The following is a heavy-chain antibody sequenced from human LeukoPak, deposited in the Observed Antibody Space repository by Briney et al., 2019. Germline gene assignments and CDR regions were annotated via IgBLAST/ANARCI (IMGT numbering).Heavy chain of an antibody. V-gene: IGHV3-49*04. Sequence: GGSLRLSCAASGFTFSSYGMHWVRQAPGKGLEWVGFIRSKAYGGTTEYAASVKGRFTISRDDSKSIAYLQMNSLKTEDTAVYYCTRSGYSSSWYPQTIDYWGQGTLVTVSS. D-gene: IGHD6-13*01. J-gene: IGHJ4*02. CDR2: IRSKAYGGTT. CDR3: TRSGYSSSWYPQTIDY. CDR1: GFTFSSYG.